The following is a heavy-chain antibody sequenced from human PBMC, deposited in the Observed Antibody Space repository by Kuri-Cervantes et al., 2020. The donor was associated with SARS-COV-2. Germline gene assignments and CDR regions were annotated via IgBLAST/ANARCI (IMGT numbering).Heavy chain of an antibody. D-gene: IGHD4/OR15-4a*01. J-gene: IGHJ6*03. CDR2: IDDIGSL. CDR1: GVSISSYY. V-gene: IGHV4-59*01. Sequence: ESLKISCTVSGVSISSYYWSWIRQPPGKGLEWIGYIDDIGSLKNNPSLQSRVTISVDTSKSQLSLKLSSVTAADTAVYYCARASWTNYGSYYMDVWGEGTPVTVSS. CDR3: ARASWTNYGSYYMDV.